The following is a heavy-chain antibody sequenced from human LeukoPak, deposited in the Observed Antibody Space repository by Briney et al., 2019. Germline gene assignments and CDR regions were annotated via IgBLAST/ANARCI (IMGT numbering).Heavy chain of an antibody. D-gene: IGHD3-9*01. CDR2: ISGSGGST. CDR1: GFTFSNYA. V-gene: IGHV3-23*01. Sequence: GGSLRLSCAASGFTFSNYAMSWVRQAPGKGLEWVSGISGSGGSTYNADSVKGRFTISRHNSKNTLYLQMNSLRAEDTAVYYCAKRRRYYDILTGYTDDAFDIWGLGTMVTVSS. J-gene: IGHJ3*02. CDR3: AKRRRYYDILTGYTDDAFDI.